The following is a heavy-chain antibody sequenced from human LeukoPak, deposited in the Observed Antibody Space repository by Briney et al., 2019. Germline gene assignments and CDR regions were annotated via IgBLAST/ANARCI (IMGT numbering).Heavy chain of an antibody. Sequence: GGSLRLSWAASGFTFSSYGMHWVRQAPGKGLEWLAVISYDGSNKYYADSVKGRFTISRDNSKNTLYLQMNSLRAEDTAVYYCAKVVSRYCSSTSCPEDYWGQGTLVTVSS. D-gene: IGHD2-2*01. CDR2: ISYDGSNK. J-gene: IGHJ4*02. CDR1: GFTFSSYG. CDR3: AKVVSRYCSSTSCPEDY. V-gene: IGHV3-30*18.